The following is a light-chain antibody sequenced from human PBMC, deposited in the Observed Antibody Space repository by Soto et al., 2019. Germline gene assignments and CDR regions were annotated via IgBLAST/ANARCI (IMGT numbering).Light chain of an antibody. CDR2: KAS. Sequence: DIQMTQSPSTLSASVGDRVTITCRASQSIGGWLAWYQQKPGKAPNLLVYKASTLESGVPSRFSGSGSGTEFTLIISNLQPYYLATYYRQQYHSFPVTFGGGTNVDSK. CDR3: QQYHSFPVT. CDR1: QSIGGW. V-gene: IGKV1-5*03. J-gene: IGKJ4*01.